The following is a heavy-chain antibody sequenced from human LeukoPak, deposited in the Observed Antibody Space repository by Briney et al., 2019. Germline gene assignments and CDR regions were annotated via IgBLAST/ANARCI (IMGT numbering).Heavy chain of an antibody. D-gene: IGHD3-22*01. J-gene: IGHJ3*02. CDR2: ISSSSSYI. CDR3: ARVGHYDSSRPLDAFDI. V-gene: IGHV3-21*04. Sequence: GGSLRLSCAASGFTFSSYGMNWVRQAPGKGLEWVSSISSSSSYIYYADSVRGRFTIFRDNAKDSLYLQMNSLRAEDTALYYCARVGHYDSSRPLDAFDIWGQGTMVTVSS. CDR1: GFTFSSYG.